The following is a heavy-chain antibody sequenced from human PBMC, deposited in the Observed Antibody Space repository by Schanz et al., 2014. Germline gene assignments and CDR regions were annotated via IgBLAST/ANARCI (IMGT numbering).Heavy chain of an antibody. CDR2: IRPDNGHT. D-gene: IGHD3-16*01. J-gene: IGHJ2*01. CDR3: VRVPSRDVSFDL. CDR1: GYTFTDYG. V-gene: IGHV1-18*03. Sequence: QVQLVQSGGEMKKPGASVKVSCKASGYTFTDYGLTWVRQAPGQGLEWLGWIRPDNGHTTDSQKVRDRVIFTTDTSANTAYMDLRSLRSDDMAHYYCVRVPSRDVSFDLWGRGTLVTVSS.